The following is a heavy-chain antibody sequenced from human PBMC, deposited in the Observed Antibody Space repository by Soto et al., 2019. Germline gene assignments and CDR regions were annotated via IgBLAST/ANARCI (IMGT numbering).Heavy chain of an antibody. D-gene: IGHD3-10*01. J-gene: IGHJ3*02. CDR3: ARIPTRDYYGSGSYYNGGAFDI. Sequence: GGSLRLSCAASGFTFSSYSMNWVRQAPGKGLEWVSSISSSSSYIYYADSVKGRFTISRDNAKNSLYLQMNSLRAEDTAVYYCARIPTRDYYGSGSYYNGGAFDIWGQGTMVTVSS. V-gene: IGHV3-21*01. CDR2: ISSSSSYI. CDR1: GFTFSSYS.